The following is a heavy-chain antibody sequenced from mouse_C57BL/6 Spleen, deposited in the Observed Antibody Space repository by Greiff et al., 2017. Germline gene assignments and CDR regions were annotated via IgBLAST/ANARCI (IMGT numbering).Heavy chain of an antibody. V-gene: IGHV1-50*01. CDR1: GYTFTSYW. D-gene: IGHD3-2*02. J-gene: IGHJ2*01. Sequence: QVQLQQSGAELVKPGASVKLSCKASGYTFTSYWMQWVKQRPGQGLEWIGEIDPSDSYTNYNQKFKGKATLTVDTSSSTAYMQLSSLTSEDSAVYYCARRATQLRLPYYFDYWGQGTTLTVSS. CDR2: IDPSDSYT. CDR3: ARRATQLRLPYYFDY.